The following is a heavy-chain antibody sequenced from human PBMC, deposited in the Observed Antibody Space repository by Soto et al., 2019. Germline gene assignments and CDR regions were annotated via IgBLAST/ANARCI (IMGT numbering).Heavy chain of an antibody. CDR1: GFSFSSYA. Sequence: ESGGGVVQPGRSLRLSCTASGFSFSSYAMCWFRQPPGKGLEWVAVISHDGINKHYADSVKGRVTVSRDNSNHSLDLQLNSLRGEDTAMYYCARDMYSSDYFVKWFEPWGQGTLVTVSS. V-gene: IGHV3-30-3*01. CDR3: ARDMYSSDYFVKWFEP. D-gene: IGHD6-19*01. CDR2: ISHDGINK. J-gene: IGHJ5*02.